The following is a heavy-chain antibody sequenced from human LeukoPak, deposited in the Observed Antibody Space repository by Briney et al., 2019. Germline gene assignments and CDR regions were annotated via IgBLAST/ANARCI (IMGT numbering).Heavy chain of an antibody. CDR2: MNPNSGNT. CDR3: ARAWTGWGAFDI. CDR1: GYTFTSYD. V-gene: IGHV1-8*03. J-gene: IGHJ3*02. D-gene: IGHD1-14*01. Sequence: ASVKVSCKASGYTFTSYDINWVRQATGRGLEWMGWMNPNSGNTGYAQKFQGRVTITRNTSISTAYMELSSLRSEDTAVYYCARAWTGWGAFDIWGQGTMVTVSS.